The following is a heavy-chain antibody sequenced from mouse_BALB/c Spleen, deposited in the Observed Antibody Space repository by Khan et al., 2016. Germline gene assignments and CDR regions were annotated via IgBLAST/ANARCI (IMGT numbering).Heavy chain of an antibody. Sequence: QIQLVQSGPELKKPGKTVKISCKASGYTFTNYGMNWVKQAPGKGFKWMGWINTYSGESTYADDFKGRFAFSLETSANTAYLQINNLKNEDTATYFCARYRYYFSSSRYFDVWGAGSTSTITS. D-gene: IGHD1-1*01. J-gene: IGHJ1*01. CDR1: GYTFTNYG. CDR2: INTYSGES. V-gene: IGHV9-3-1*01. CDR3: ARYRYYFSSSRYFDV.